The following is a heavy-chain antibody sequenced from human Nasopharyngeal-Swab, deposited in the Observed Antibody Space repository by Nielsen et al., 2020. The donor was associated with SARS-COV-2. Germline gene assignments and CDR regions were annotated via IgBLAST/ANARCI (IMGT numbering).Heavy chain of an antibody. J-gene: IGHJ4*02. Sequence: GGSLRLSCAASGFIFSGSAIYWVRQASGEGRARVGRIGDKDHNYATTYGASVQGRFTISRDDSKNTAFLQMDSLKTEDTALYYCTTDFYFDYWGQGTLVTVPS. CDR1: GFIFSGSA. V-gene: IGHV3-73*01. CDR3: TTDFYFDY. CDR2: IGDKDHNYAT.